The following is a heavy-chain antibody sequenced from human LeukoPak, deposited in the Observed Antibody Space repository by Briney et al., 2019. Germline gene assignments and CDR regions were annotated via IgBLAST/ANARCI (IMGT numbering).Heavy chain of an antibody. D-gene: IGHD5-24*01. V-gene: IGHV3-30*02. Sequence: PGGSLRLSCAASGFTFSSYGMHWVRQAPGRGLEWVAFIRYDGSNKYYADSVKGRFTISRDNSKNTLYLQMNSLRAEDTAVYYCAKDVEMATIKPYYFDYWGQGTLVTVSS. CDR2: IRYDGSNK. CDR1: GFTFSSYG. CDR3: AKDVEMATIKPYYFDY. J-gene: IGHJ4*02.